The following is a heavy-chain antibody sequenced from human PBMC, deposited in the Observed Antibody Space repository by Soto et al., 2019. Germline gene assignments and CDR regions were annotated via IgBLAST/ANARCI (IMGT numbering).Heavy chain of an antibody. D-gene: IGHD3-22*01. CDR1: GFSFNNAW. Sequence: EVQLVQSGGGLVQPGGSLRLSCVTSGFSFNNAWINWVRQAPGKGLEWVGLIRGKDHAGSTDYSAPVKGRFTISREDAKRTVYLQSDSLKTEDTAGYYCIPDHRGYWGQGTLVTVSS. CDR2: IRGKDHAGST. CDR3: IPDHRGY. J-gene: IGHJ4*02. V-gene: IGHV3-15*07.